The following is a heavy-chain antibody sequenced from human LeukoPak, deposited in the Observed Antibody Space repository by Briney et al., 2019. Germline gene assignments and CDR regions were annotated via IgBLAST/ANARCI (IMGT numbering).Heavy chain of an antibody. CDR2: IYYSGST. V-gene: IGHV4-59*12. CDR3: ARGGGGATSSGYYYYYYYMDV. Sequence: ASETLSLTCTVSGGSISSYYWSWIRQPPGKGLEWIGYIYYSGSTNYNPSLRSRVTISVDTSKNQFSLKLSSVTAADTAVYYCARGGGGATSSGYYYYYYYMDVWGKGTTVTVSS. CDR1: GGSISSYY. J-gene: IGHJ6*03. D-gene: IGHD1-26*01.